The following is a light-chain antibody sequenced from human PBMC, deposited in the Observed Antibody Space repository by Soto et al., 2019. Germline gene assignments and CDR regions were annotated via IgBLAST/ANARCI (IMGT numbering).Light chain of an antibody. CDR3: SSYGSSSTVL. V-gene: IGLV2-14*03. CDR1: SDDIGAYNY. Sequence: QSVLTQPASVSGSPGQSITISCTGSSDDIGAYNYVSWYQQFPGKAPKLLIFDVTDRPPGISSRFSGSKSDNTAFLTVSGLQAEDEGHYYCSSYGSSSTVLFGGGTKLTVL. CDR2: DVT. J-gene: IGLJ2*01.